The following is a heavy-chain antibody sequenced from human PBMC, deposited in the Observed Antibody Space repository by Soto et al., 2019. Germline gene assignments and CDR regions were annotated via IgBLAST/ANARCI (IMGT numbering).Heavy chain of an antibody. J-gene: IGHJ1*01. CDR1: GLNFRSYA. V-gene: IGHV3-23*01. D-gene: IGHD5-18*01. CDR2: ISGSGGST. Sequence: GGPTRVPCTASGLNFRSYAMRWVRQAKGKGLEWVSAISGSGGSTYYADSVKGRFTISRDNSKNTLYLQMNSLRAEDTAVYYCAKVLQLWYPAEYFQHWGQGTLVTVSS. CDR3: AKVLQLWYPAEYFQH.